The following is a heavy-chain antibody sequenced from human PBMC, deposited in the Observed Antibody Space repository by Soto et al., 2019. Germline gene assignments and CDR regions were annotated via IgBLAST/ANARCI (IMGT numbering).Heavy chain of an antibody. D-gene: IGHD2-2*01. CDR2: IYWDDDT. CDR3: AHAFGGTSWPNDAFDV. J-gene: IGHJ3*01. CDR1: GFSFSADGVG. Sequence: QITLKESGPTLVKPTQTLTLTCIFSGFSFSADGVGVGWIRQPPGKALEWLALIYWDDDTRYSPSLKSRLTITNDTSKNQVVLTMTNMDPVDTGTYYCAHAFGGTSWPNDAFDVWGQGTVVTVSS. V-gene: IGHV2-5*02.